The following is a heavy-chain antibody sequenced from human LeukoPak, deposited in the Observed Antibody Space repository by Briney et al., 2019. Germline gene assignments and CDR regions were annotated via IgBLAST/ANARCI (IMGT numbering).Heavy chain of an antibody. J-gene: IGHJ5*02. Sequence: GGSLRLSCAAAGITFSSYALSWVRQAPGKGLEWVSAISGSGDSTYYADSVKGRFTISRDNSKNTVSLQMNSLGAEDTAVYYCVRVKRLAEVPAAISVYWFDPWGQGTLVTVSS. CDR2: ISGSGDST. V-gene: IGHV3-23*01. CDR1: GITFSSYA. D-gene: IGHD2-2*02. CDR3: VRVKRLAEVPAAISVYWFDP.